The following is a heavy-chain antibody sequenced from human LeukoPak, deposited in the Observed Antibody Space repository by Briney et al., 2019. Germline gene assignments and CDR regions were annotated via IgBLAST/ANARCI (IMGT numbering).Heavy chain of an antibody. CDR2: IYYSGST. J-gene: IGHJ6*03. Sequence: SETLSLTCTVSGGSISSSSYYWGWIRQPPGKGLEWIGSIYYSGSTYYNPSLKSRVTISVDTSKNQFSLKLSSVTAADTAVYYSARRGAAGKKKAYMDVWGKGTTVTVSS. CDR3: ARRGAAGKKKAYMDV. V-gene: IGHV4-39*07. CDR1: GGSISSSSYY. D-gene: IGHD6-13*01.